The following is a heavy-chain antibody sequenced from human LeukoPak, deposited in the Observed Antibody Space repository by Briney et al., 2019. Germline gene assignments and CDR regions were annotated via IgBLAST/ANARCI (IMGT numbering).Heavy chain of an antibody. V-gene: IGHV4-4*07. CDR2: IYTSGST. Sequence: SETLSLTCTVSGDSISSFHWSWIRQPAGKGLEWIGRIYTSGSTNYNPSLKSRVTISVDTSKNQFSLKLSSVTAADTAVYYCARDGVYYYDSSGYYYGYDYWGQGTLVTVSS. CDR3: ARDGVYYYDSSGYYYGYDY. J-gene: IGHJ4*02. CDR1: GDSISSFH. D-gene: IGHD3-22*01.